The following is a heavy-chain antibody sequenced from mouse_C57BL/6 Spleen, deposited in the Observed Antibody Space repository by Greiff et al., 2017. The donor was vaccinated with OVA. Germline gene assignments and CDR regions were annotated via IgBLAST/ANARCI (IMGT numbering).Heavy chain of an antibody. CDR2: IWRGGST. CDR3: AKNYGNYCDY. Sequence: VQLQQSGPGLVQPSQSLSITCTVSGFSLTSYGVHWVRQSPGKGLEWLGVIWRGGSTDYNAAFMSRLSITKDNSKRLVFFKRNSRQADDTAIYYCAKNYGNYCDYWGQGTTLTVSS. D-gene: IGHD2-1*01. V-gene: IGHV2-5*01. J-gene: IGHJ2*01. CDR1: GFSLTSYG.